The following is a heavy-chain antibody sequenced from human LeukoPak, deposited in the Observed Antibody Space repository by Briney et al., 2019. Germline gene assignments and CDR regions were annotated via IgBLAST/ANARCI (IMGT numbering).Heavy chain of an antibody. CDR1: GFTFSSYE. J-gene: IGHJ3*02. V-gene: IGHV3-48*03. D-gene: IGHD4-17*01. Sequence: PGGSLRLSCAASGFTFSSYEMNWVRQAPGKGLEWVSYISSSGSTIYYADSVKGRFTTSRDNAKNSLYLQMNSLRAEDTAVYYCARVLRHGDYADAFDIWGQGTMVTVSS. CDR2: ISSSGSTI. CDR3: ARVLRHGDYADAFDI.